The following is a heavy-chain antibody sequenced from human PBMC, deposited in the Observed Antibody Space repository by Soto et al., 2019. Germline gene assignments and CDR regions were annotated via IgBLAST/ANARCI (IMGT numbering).Heavy chain of an antibody. J-gene: IGHJ6*02. Sequence: VQLVESGGGLVQPGGSLRLYCAASGFTFSDYYMSWIRQAPGKGLEWVSYISSSGNTIYYADSVKGRVTIARDNATNSLYLQMNSLRAEDMAVYYCARDLGWCDCYGMDVWGQGTTVTVSS. CDR3: ARDLGWCDCYGMDV. D-gene: IGHD6-19*01. CDR2: ISSSGNTI. CDR1: GFTFSDYY. V-gene: IGHV3-11*01.